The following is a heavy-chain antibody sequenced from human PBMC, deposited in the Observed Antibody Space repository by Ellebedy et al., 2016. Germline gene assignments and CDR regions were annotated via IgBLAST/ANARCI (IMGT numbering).Heavy chain of an antibody. CDR1: GFAFNTYW. V-gene: IGHV3-74*01. Sequence: GGSLRLSXAASGFAFNTYWMHWVRQVPGKGLEWVSHINGDGSSTTYADSVKGRFTISRDNAKNTLYLQMNSLRAEDTAVYYCARPRLDFSSPDFDYWGQGTLVTVSS. D-gene: IGHD6-13*01. J-gene: IGHJ4*02. CDR2: INGDGSST. CDR3: ARPRLDFSSPDFDY.